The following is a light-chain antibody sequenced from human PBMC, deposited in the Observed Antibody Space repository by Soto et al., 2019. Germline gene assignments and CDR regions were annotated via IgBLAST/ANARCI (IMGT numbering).Light chain of an antibody. Sequence: EIVLTQSPGTLSLSPGEKATLSCRASQSVSNNYLAWYQQKPCQAPRLLIYGASSRATGIPDRFSGSGSGTSFTLTISRLEPDDFELYYWPQYLTSPTWTFGQGTKVEI. CDR3: PQYLTSPTWT. J-gene: IGKJ1*01. CDR1: QSVSNNY. CDR2: GAS. V-gene: IGKV3-20*01.